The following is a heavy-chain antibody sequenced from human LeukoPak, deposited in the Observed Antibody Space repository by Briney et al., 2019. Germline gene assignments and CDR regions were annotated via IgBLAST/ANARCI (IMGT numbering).Heavy chain of an antibody. V-gene: IGHV3-48*01. J-gene: IGHJ4*02. CDR1: GFTFSSYS. D-gene: IGHD3-16*02. CDR3: ARAHHRRVYDYVWGSYPY. Sequence: PGGSLRLSCAASGFTFSSYSMNWVRQAPGKGLEWVSYISSSSSTIYYADSVKGRFTISRDNAKNSLYLQMNSLRAEDTAVCYCARAHHRRVYDYVWGSYPYWGQGTLVTVSS. CDR2: ISSSSSTI.